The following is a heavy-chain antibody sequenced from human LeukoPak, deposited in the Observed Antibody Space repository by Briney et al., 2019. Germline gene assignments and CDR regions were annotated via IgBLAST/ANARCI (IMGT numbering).Heavy chain of an antibody. CDR2: IYSGGRA. CDR3: ARLPGGRQLN. V-gene: IGHV3-53*01. J-gene: IGHJ4*02. D-gene: IGHD1-1*01. CDR1: GFTASDTY. Sequence: PGGSLRLSCAASGFTASDTYMSWVRQASGKGLEWVSVIYSGGRAFYADSVEGRFTISRDDSKNMVYLQMNSLRAEDTAIYYCARLPGGRQLNWGQGTLVTVSS.